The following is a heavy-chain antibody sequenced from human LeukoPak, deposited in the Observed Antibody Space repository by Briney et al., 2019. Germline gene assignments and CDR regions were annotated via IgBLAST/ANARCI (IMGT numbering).Heavy chain of an antibody. Sequence: ASVKVSCTASGYTFTSYGISWVRQAPGQGLEWMGWISAYNGNTNYAQKLQGRVTMTTDTSTSTAYMELRSLRSDDTAVYYCARGYCSSISCYTPDYWGQGTLVTVSS. CDR2: ISAYNGNT. CDR1: GYTFTSYG. J-gene: IGHJ4*02. V-gene: IGHV1-18*01. CDR3: ARGYCSSISCYTPDY. D-gene: IGHD2-2*02.